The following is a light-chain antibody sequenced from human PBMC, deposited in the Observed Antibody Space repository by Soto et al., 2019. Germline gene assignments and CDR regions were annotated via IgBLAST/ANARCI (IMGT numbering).Light chain of an antibody. J-gene: IGLJ3*02. CDR1: SSNIGGNT. CDR2: NNN. Sequence: QSALTQPPSASATPGQRVTISCSGSSSNIGGNTVSWYQHLPGTAPKLLIYNNNQRPSGVPDQISGSKSGTSASLAISGLQSDDEADYYCASWDDRLNGWVFGGGTKLTVL. CDR3: ASWDDRLNGWV. V-gene: IGLV1-44*01.